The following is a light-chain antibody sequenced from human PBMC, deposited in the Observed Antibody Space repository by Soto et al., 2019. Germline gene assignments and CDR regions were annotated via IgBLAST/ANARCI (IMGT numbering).Light chain of an antibody. V-gene: IGKV3D-15*01. CDR3: QQYKSVIT. CDR1: QSLRSS. J-gene: IGKJ5*01. Sequence: ETMMTQSPDTLSVSLGERATLSCRASQSLRSSLAWYQQKPGQAPRLLIYDASTRATGIPVRFSGSGSVTDFTLTISRLVPDDFALYFCQQYKSVITFGQGTRLEIK. CDR2: DAS.